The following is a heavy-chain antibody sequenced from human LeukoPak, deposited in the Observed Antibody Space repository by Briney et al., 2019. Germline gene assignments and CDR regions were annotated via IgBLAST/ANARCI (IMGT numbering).Heavy chain of an antibody. Sequence: GGSLRLSCAASGFTFSGPAMHWVRQASGKGLEWVGRIRTKANSYATAYAAWVKGRFTISRDDSKNTAYLQMNSLKIEDTAVYYCIGEYFDFWGQGTLVTVSS. CDR2: IRTKANSYAT. J-gene: IGHJ4*02. V-gene: IGHV3-73*01. CDR1: GFTFSGPA. CDR3: IGEYFDF.